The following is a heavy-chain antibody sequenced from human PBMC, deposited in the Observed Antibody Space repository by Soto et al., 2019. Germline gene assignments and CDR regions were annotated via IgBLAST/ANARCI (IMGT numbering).Heavy chain of an antibody. J-gene: IGHJ4*02. CDR1: GGSISSSSYY. Sequence: QLQLQESGPGLVKPSETLSLTCTVSGGSISSSSYYWGWIRQPPGKGLEWIGSIYYSGSTYYNPSLMSRVPISVDTSQNPFSLKLSSVTAADTAVYYCARQGYSGYDASLDYWGQGTLVTVSS. V-gene: IGHV4-39*01. CDR3: ARQGYSGYDASLDY. CDR2: IYYSGST. D-gene: IGHD5-12*01.